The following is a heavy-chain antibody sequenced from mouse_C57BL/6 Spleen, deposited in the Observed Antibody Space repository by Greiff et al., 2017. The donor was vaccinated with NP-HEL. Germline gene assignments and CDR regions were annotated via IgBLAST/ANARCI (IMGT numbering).Heavy chain of an antibody. V-gene: IGHV1-26*01. D-gene: IGHD2-1*01. CDR2: INPNNGGT. Sequence: EVQLQQSGPELVKPGASVKISCKASGYTFTDYYMNWVKQSHGKSLEWIGDINPNNGGTSYNQKFKGKATLTVDKSSSTAYMELRSLTSEDSAVYYCARNGRVNYPYYFDYWGQGTTLTVSS. J-gene: IGHJ2*01. CDR1: GYTFTDYY. CDR3: ARNGRVNYPYYFDY.